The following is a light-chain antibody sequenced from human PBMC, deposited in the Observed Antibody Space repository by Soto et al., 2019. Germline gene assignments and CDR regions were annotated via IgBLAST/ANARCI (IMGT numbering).Light chain of an antibody. CDR2: GAS. CDR3: QQYGSSPRT. V-gene: IGKV3-20*01. CDR1: QSVTSSY. Sequence: EMVLTQSPGTLSLSPGERATLSCRASQSVTSSYFAWYQQKPVQAPRLLIFGASSRATGIPDRFRGSGSGTDFTLTISRLEPEDFAVYYGQQYGSSPRTFGQGTKVEIK. J-gene: IGKJ1*01.